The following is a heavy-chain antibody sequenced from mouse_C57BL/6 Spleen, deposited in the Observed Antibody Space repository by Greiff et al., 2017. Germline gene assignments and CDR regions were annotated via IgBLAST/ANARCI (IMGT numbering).Heavy chain of an antibody. V-gene: IGHV1-18*01. D-gene: IGHD2-1*01. CDR2: INPNNGGT. CDR1: GYTFTDYN. J-gene: IGHJ4*01. Sequence: VQLKESGPELVKPGASVKIPCKASGYTFTDYNMDWVKQSHGKSLEWIGDINPNNGGTIYNQKFKGKATWTVDKSSSTAYMELRSLTSEDTAVYYCAREGKAGYYAMDYWGQGTSVTVSS. CDR3: AREGKAGYYAMDY.